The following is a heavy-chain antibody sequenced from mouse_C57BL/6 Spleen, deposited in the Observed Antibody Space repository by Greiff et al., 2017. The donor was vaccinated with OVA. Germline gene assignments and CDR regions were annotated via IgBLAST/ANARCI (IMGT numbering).Heavy chain of an antibody. J-gene: IGHJ4*01. V-gene: IGHV1-81*01. CDR2: IYPRSGNT. D-gene: IGHD2-4*01. Sequence: VQLQQSGAELARPGASVKLSCKASGYTFTSYGISWVKQRTGQGLEWIGEIYPRSGNTYYNEKFKGKATLTADKSSSTAYMELRSLTSEDSAVYFCARERPYDYDGYYAMDYWGQGTSVTVSS. CDR3: ARERPYDYDGYYAMDY. CDR1: GYTFTSYG.